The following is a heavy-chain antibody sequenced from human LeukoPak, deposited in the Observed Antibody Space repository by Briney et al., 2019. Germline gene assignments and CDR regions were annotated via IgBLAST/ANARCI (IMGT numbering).Heavy chain of an antibody. V-gene: IGHV4-59*01. CDR2: IYYSGST. J-gene: IGHJ4*02. Sequence: SETLSLTCTVSGGSISSYYWSWIRQPPGKGLEWIGYIYYSGSTNYNPSLKSRVTISVDTSKNQFSLKLSSVTAADTAVYYCARVEKAGDFDYWGQGTLVTVSS. CDR1: GGSISSYY. D-gene: IGHD6-19*01. CDR3: ARVEKAGDFDY.